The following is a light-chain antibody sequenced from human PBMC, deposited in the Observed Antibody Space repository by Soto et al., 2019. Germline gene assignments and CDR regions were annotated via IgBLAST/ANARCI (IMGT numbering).Light chain of an antibody. J-gene: IGLJ3*02. CDR3: SSYASSSTLV. CDR1: SSDVGGYKY. V-gene: IGLV2-14*01. CDR2: DVN. Sequence: QSVLTQPASVSGSPGQPITISCTGTSSDVGGYKYVSWYQQKPGKAPKLMIYDVNNRPSGVSNRFSGSKSGNTASLTISGLQAEDEADYYCSSYASSSTLVFGGGTQLTVL.